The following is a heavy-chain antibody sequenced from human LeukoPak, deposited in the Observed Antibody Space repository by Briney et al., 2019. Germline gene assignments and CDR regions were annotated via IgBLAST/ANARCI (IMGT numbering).Heavy chain of an antibody. V-gene: IGHV3-33*05. Sequence: GRSLRLSCAASGFTFSSYGMHWVRQAPGKGLEWVAVIIYDGSNKYYADSLKGRFTVSRDNSKNTLCLQMNSLRAEDTAVYYCAKVGGSGSYQNTPFDYWGQGTLVTVSS. CDR2: IIYDGSNK. CDR3: AKVGGSGSYQNTPFDY. D-gene: IGHD3-10*01. J-gene: IGHJ4*02. CDR1: GFTFSSYG.